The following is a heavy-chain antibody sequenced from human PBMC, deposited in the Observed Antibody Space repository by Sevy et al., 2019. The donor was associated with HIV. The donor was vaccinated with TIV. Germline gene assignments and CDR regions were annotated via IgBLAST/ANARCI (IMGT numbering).Heavy chain of an antibody. J-gene: IGHJ4*02. Sequence: ASVKVSCKTSGYTFTREAINWVRQASGQGLEWMGWINTNTGNPAYAQGFTGRFVFSLDTSVSTAYLQINSLKADDSAMYLCARGAARAGSEYWGQGTLVTVSS. CDR3: ARGAARAGSEY. D-gene: IGHD6-13*01. V-gene: IGHV7-4-1*02. CDR2: INTNTGNP. CDR1: GYTFTREA.